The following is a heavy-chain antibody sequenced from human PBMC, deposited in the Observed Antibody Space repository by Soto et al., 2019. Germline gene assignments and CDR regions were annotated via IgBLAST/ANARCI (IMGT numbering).Heavy chain of an antibody. D-gene: IGHD6-13*01. V-gene: IGHV5-10-1*01. Sequence: GESLKISCKGSGYSFTSYWISWVRQMPGKGLEWMGRIDPSYSYTNYSPSFQGHVTISADKSISTAYLQWSSLKASDTAMYYCARPLSIAAAGNYYYYYGMDVWGQGTTVTVSS. J-gene: IGHJ6*02. CDR2: IDPSYSYT. CDR1: GYSFTSYW. CDR3: ARPLSIAAAGNYYYYYGMDV.